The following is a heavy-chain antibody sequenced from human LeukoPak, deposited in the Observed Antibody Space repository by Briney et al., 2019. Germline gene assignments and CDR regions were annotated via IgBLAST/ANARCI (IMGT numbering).Heavy chain of an antibody. V-gene: IGHV3-21*01. CDR1: GFTFSSYS. CDR2: ISSSSSYI. CDR3: AQQLGWGRWFDY. J-gene: IGHJ4*02. D-gene: IGHD6-13*01. Sequence: TGGSLRLSCAASGFTFSSYSMNWVRQAPGKGLEWVSSISSSSSYIYYADSVKGRFTISRDNSKNTLYLQMNSLRAEDTAVYYCAQQLGWGRWFDYWGQGTLVTVSS.